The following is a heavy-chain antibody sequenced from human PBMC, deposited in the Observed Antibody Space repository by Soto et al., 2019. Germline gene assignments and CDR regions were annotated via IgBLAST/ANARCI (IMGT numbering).Heavy chain of an antibody. V-gene: IGHV5-51*01. CDR3: ARTRSFTLGFYYDGMDV. CDR1: GYSFASYL. CDR2: IYPGDSDT. D-gene: IGHD6-6*01. Sequence: PGESLKISFQGSGYSFASYLIGWVRQMPGKDLEWMGIIYPGDSDTRYSPSFQGQVTISADKSLRTAYLQWTSLKASDTALYYCARTRSFTLGFYYDGMDVLGQGTTVTFCS. J-gene: IGHJ6*02.